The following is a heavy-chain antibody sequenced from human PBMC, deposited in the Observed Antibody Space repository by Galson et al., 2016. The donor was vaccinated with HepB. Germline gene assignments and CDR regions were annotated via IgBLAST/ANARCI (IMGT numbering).Heavy chain of an antibody. J-gene: IGHJ5*02. V-gene: IGHV6-1*01. CDR2: TYYRSKWYN. CDR3: AREKANWDGGGDHWFDP. CDR1: GDSVTSDDAA. D-gene: IGHD2-21*02. Sequence: CAISGDSVTSDDAAWTWIRQSPSGGLEWLGRTYYRSKWYNTYAASVKSRITIDPDTSKNQFSLQLNSLTPEDTAVYYCAREKANWDGGGDHWFDPWGQGTLVTVSS.